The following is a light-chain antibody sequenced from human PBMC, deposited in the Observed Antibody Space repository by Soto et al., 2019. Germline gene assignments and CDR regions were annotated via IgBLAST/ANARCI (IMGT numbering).Light chain of an antibody. CDR2: ATS. CDR3: QHYKSFCRT. J-gene: IGKJ4*01. V-gene: IGKV1-5*03. Sequence: DIPMTQSPSTLSTSVGDRVTITCRASQTINSWLAWYQQKPGKAPKLLIYATSNLEHGVPSRFSGSGSGTECTPPISDLRPDDFATNSCQHYKSFCRTFAGGPRVEVK. CDR1: QTINSW.